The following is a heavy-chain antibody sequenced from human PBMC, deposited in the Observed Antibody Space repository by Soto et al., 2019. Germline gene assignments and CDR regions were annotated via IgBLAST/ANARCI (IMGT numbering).Heavy chain of an antibody. CDR1: GDTFSGYV. CDR2: IMPMFATP. D-gene: IGHD3-10*01. J-gene: IGHJ5*02. Sequence: XXVKVSCKASGDTFSGYVVSWVRQAPGQGLEWMGDIMPMFATPNYAQRFQGRVTITADESTSTAYMELSSLRSEDTAVYYCARLGERSWFDPWGQGTLVTVSS. CDR3: ARLGERSWFDP. V-gene: IGHV1-69*13.